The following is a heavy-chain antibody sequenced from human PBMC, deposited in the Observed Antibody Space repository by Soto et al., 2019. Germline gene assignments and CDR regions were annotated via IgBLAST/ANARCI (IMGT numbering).Heavy chain of an antibody. CDR3: ARGGLEPFDY. V-gene: IGHV3-74*01. D-gene: IGHD1-1*01. CDR1: GFSFRNYW. J-gene: IGHJ4*02. Sequence: GVLRLSCAASGFSFRNYWVHWVRQAPGKGLVWVSRISDYGRVNYADSEEGRFTISRDDARSELYLQMSSLRLEDTAVYYCARGGLEPFDYLGQGALVTVSS. CDR2: ISDYGRV.